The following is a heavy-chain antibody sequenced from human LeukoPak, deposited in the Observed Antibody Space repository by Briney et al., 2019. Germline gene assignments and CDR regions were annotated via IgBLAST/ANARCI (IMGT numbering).Heavy chain of an antibody. CDR1: GGSFSGYY. Sequence: SETLSLTCAVYGGSFSGYYWSWIRQPPGKGLEWIGEINHSGSTNYNPSLKSRVTISVDTSKNQFSLKLSSVTAADTAVYYCARGPWRWLVRDGGYFDYWGQGTLVTVSS. J-gene: IGHJ4*02. CDR3: ARGPWRWLVRDGGYFDY. D-gene: IGHD6-19*01. V-gene: IGHV4-34*01. CDR2: INHSGST.